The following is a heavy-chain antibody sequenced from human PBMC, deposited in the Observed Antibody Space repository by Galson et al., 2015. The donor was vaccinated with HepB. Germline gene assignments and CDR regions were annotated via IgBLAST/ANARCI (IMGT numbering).Heavy chain of an antibody. CDR1: GFTFSSYS. CDR3: ARDPEGVVAATRDWFDP. D-gene: IGHD2-15*01. Sequence: SLRLSCAASGFTFSSYSMNWVRQAPGKGLEWVSSISSSSSYIYYADSVKGRFTISRDNAKNSLYLQMNSLRAEDTAVYYCARDPEGVVAATRDWFDPWGQGTLVTVSS. V-gene: IGHV3-21*01. CDR2: ISSSSSYI. J-gene: IGHJ5*02.